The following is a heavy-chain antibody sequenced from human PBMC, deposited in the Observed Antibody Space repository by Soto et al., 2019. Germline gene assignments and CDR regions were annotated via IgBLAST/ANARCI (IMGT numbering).Heavy chain of an antibody. CDR1: GYTFTGYY. J-gene: IGHJ4*02. D-gene: IGHD3-16*02. CDR2: INPNSGGT. V-gene: IGHV1-2*02. Sequence: ASVKVSCKASGYTFTGYYMHWVRQAPGQGLEWMGWINPNSGGTNYAQKFQGRVTMTRDTSISTAYMELSRLRSDDTAVYYCATSRTMITFGGVIAPIDYWGQGTLVTVSS. CDR3: ATSRTMITFGGVIAPIDY.